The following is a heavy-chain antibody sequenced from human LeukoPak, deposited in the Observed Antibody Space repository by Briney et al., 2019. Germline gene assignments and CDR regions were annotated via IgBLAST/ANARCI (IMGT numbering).Heavy chain of an antibody. D-gene: IGHD4-4*01. V-gene: IGHV3-30*03. J-gene: IGHJ5*02. Sequence: GGSLRLSCAASGFTFSSYAMSWVRQAPGKGLEWVAVISYDGSNKYYADSVKGRFTISRDNSKNTLYLQMNSLRAEDTAVYYCIFGYSNYSIWFDPWGQGTLVTVSS. CDR3: IFGYSNYSIWFDP. CDR1: GFTFSSYA. CDR2: ISYDGSNK.